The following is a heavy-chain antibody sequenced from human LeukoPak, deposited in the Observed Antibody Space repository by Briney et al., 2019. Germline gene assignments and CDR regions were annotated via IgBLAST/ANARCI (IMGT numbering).Heavy chain of an antibody. CDR2: IYTSGST. J-gene: IGHJ4*02. CDR1: GGSISSGGYY. CDR3: ARDRYKWELSD. V-gene: IGHV4-61*02. D-gene: IGHD1-26*01. Sequence: SQTLSLTCTVSGGSISSGGYYWSWIRQPAGKGLEWIGRIYTSGSTNYNPSLKSRVTISVDTSKNQFSLKLSSVTAADTAVYYCARDRYKWELSDWGQGTLVTVSS.